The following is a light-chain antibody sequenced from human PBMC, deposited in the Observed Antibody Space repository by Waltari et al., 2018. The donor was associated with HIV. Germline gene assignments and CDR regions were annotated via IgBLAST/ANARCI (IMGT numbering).Light chain of an antibody. Sequence: QSGLTQPPSVSGAPGQRVTISCTGSSSNIGAGYDVHWYQQIPGTAPKLLIYGKNTRPAGVPDRFAGSKSGTSASLAITGLQPEDEADYYCQSYDHSLRVVFGGGTKLTVL. CDR3: QSYDHSLRVV. CDR2: GKN. V-gene: IGLV1-40*01. J-gene: IGLJ2*01. CDR1: SSNIGAGYD.